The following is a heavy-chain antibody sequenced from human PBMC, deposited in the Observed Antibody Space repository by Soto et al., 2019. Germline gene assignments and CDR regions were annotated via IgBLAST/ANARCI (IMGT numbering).Heavy chain of an antibody. CDR1: GYTFTGYY. CDR3: ARDIEYCSSTSCSYYYGMDV. Sequence: ASVKVSCKASGYTFTGYYMHWVRQAPGQGLEWMGWINPNSGGTNYAQKFQGRVTMTRDTSISTAYMELSRLRSDDTAVYYCARDIEYCSSTSCSYYYGMDVWGQGXTVTVYS. V-gene: IGHV1-2*02. CDR2: INPNSGGT. D-gene: IGHD2-2*01. J-gene: IGHJ6*02.